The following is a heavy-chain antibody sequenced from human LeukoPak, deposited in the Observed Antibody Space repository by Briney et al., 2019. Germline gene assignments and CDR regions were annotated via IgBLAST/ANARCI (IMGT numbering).Heavy chain of an antibody. V-gene: IGHV4-34*01. D-gene: IGHD3-10*01. CDR1: GGSFSGYY. CDR3: ARGGAYYYGSGSYRAFYSFDY. Sequence: SETLSLTCAVYGGSFSGYYWSWIRQPPGKGLEWIGEINHSGSTNYNPSLKSRVTISVDTSKNQFSLKLSSVTAADTAVYYCARGGAYYYGSGSYRAFYSFDYWGQGTLVTISS. J-gene: IGHJ4*02. CDR2: INHSGST.